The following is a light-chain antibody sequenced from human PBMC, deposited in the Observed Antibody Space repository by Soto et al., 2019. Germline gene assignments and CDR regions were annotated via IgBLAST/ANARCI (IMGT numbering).Light chain of an antibody. V-gene: IGKV3-15*01. CDR1: QSVNSN. J-gene: IGKJ2*01. Sequence: EIVMTQSPATLSVSPGERATLSCRASQSVNSNLAWYQQKPGQPPRLLMYAASTRAAGIPARFSGSGSGTDFTLTITSLQSEDCAVYYCQHYSNWRRTFGQGTKLEIK. CDR3: QHYSNWRRT. CDR2: AAS.